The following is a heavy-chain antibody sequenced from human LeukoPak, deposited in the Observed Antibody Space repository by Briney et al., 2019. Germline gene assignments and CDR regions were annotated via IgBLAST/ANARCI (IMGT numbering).Heavy chain of an antibody. CDR3: AHRLAAAGLYNWFDP. J-gene: IGHJ5*02. D-gene: IGHD6-13*01. CDR1: GFSLGTSGVG. V-gene: IGHV2-5*02. Sequence: SGPTLVKPTQTLTLTCTFSGFSLGTSGVGVGWVRQPPGKALEWLALIYWDDDKRYSPSLKSRLTITKDTSKNQVVLTMTNMDPVDTATYYCAHRLAAAGLYNWFDPWGQGTLVTVSS. CDR2: IYWDDDK.